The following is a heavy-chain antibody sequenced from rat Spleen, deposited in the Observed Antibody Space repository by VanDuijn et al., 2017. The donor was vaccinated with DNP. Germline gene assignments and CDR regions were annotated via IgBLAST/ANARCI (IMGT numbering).Heavy chain of an antibody. J-gene: IGHJ2*01. CDR2: ISSVGGT. CDR3: TRKIN. Sequence: QVQLKESGPGLVQPSQTLSLTCTVSGFSLTSYGVSWVRQPPGKGLEWIAAISSVGGTYYNSALKSRLSISRDTSKSQVFLKMDRLQTENTAIYFCTRKINWVRGVMVTVSS. CDR1: GFSLTSYG. V-gene: IGHV2S8*01.